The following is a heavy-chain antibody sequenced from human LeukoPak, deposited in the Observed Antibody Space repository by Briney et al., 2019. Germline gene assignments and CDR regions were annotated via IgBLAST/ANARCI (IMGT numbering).Heavy chain of an antibody. CDR1: GYTFTNYY. D-gene: IGHD3-22*01. V-gene: IGHV1-2*02. CDR2: INPNSGGT. CDR3: ARTMTAFGGHFDY. J-gene: IGHJ4*02. Sequence: ASVKVSCKASGYTFTNYYMHWVRQAPGQGLEWMGWINPNSGGTNYAQKFQGRVTMTRDTSISTAYMELSRLRSDDTAVYYCARTMTAFGGHFDYWGQGTLVTVSS.